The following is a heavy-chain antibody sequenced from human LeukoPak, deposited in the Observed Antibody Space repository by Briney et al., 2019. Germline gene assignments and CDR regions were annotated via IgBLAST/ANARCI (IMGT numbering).Heavy chain of an antibody. D-gene: IGHD6-13*01. CDR2: INHSGST. Sequence: SETLSLTCAVYGGSFSGYYWSWIRQPPGKGLEWIGEINHSGSTSYNPSLKSRVTISVDTSKNQFSLKLSSVTTADTAVYYCARGRIAAAGNWGQGTLVTVSS. V-gene: IGHV4-34*01. CDR1: GGSFSGYY. CDR3: ARGRIAAAGN. J-gene: IGHJ4*02.